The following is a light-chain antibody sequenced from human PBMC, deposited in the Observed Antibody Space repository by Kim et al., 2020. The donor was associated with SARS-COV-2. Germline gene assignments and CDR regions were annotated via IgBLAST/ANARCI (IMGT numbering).Light chain of an antibody. CDR3: QSYNRAPWT. V-gene: IGKV1-27*01. J-gene: IGKJ1*01. CDR2: AAS. Sequence: GDRVSITCRASQDISNNLAWFEHKPGKAPKLLIYAASALHSEVPSRFSGSGSGTDFTLTISNLQPEDVATFYCQSYNRAPWTFGQGTKL. CDR1: QDISNN.